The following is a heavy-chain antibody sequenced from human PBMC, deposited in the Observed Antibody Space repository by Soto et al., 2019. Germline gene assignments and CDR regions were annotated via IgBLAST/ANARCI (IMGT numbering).Heavy chain of an antibody. CDR1: GGSISSGGYS. CDR2: IYHSGST. CDR3: ARATFWSGYAYGMDL. V-gene: IGHV4-30-2*01. Sequence: PSETLSLTCAVSGGSISSGGYSWSWIRQPPGKGLEWIGYIYHSGSTYYNPSLKSRVTISVDRSKNQFSLKLSSVTAADTAVYYCARATFWSGYAYGMDLWGQGTSVTVSS. J-gene: IGHJ6*02. D-gene: IGHD3-3*01.